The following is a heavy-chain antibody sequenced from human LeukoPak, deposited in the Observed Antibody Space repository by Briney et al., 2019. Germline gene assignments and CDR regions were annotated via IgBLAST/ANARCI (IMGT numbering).Heavy chain of an antibody. D-gene: IGHD3-22*01. CDR1: GGSISSYY. CDR3: ARGLGRSYYYDSSGYFAY. V-gene: IGHV4-59*01. J-gene: IGHJ4*02. Sequence: SETLSLTCTVSGGSISSYYWSWIRQPPGKGLEWIGYIYYSGSTNYNPSLKSRVTISVDTSKNQFSLKLSSVTAADTAVYYCARGLGRSYYYDSSGYFAYWGQGTLVTVSS. CDR2: IYYSGST.